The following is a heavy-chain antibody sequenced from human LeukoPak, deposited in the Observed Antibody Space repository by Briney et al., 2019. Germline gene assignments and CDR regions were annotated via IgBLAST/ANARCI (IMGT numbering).Heavy chain of an antibody. J-gene: IGHJ4*02. Sequence: GGSLRLSCAASGITFSSNGMVWVRQTPEKGLEWTSYISTFSSTIKYADSVRGRFTISRDNANNSLYLQMDSLRADDTAVYYCAREVVGLDYWGQGILVTVSS. CDR3: AREVVGLDY. CDR1: GITFSSNG. CDR2: ISTFSSTI. D-gene: IGHD3/OR15-3a*01. V-gene: IGHV3-48*01.